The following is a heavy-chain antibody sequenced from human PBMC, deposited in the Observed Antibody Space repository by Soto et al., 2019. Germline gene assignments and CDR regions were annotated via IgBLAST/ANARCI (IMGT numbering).Heavy chain of an antibody. Sequence: SETLSVTCAVSGGSISSGGYSWNWLRQPPGKGLEWIGKIYHSGSTYYNASLKSRVTISVDRSKNQFSLKLSSVTAADTAVYYCGRGDYANAFDIWGQGTMVTVSS. D-gene: IGHD4-17*01. V-gene: IGHV4-30-2*01. CDR3: GRGDYANAFDI. CDR2: IYHSGST. CDR1: GGSISSGGYS. J-gene: IGHJ3*02.